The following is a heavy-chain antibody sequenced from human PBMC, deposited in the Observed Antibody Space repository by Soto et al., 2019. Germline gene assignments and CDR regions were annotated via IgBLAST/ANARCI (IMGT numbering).Heavy chain of an antibody. D-gene: IGHD6-19*01. CDR2: IIPIFGTA. CDR3: ASAVAKYYYSGMDV. Sequence: QVQLVQSGAEVKKPGSSVKVSCKASGGTFSSYAITWVRQAPGQGLGWMGGIIPIFGTANYAQQIQGRVTITADESTGTADMELSSLRSEDKAVYYCASAVAKYYYSGMDVWGQGTTVTVSS. V-gene: IGHV1-69*12. CDR1: GGTFSSYA. J-gene: IGHJ6*01.